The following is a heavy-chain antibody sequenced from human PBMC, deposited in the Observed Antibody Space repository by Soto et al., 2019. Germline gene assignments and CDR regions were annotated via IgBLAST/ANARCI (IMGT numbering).Heavy chain of an antibody. CDR3: AKGRGSDSLAVLHY. Sequence: EVQLLESGGGLVQPGGSVRLSCAAFGFTFSSYAMSWVRQAPGKGLEWVSGIGGGGDYTYYADSVKGRFSVSKDNSKNTLYLQMNSLRPEDTAIYYCAKGRGSDSLAVLHYWGQETLVTVSS. CDR2: IGGGGDYT. D-gene: IGHD2-15*01. V-gene: IGHV3-23*01. J-gene: IGHJ4*02. CDR1: GFTFSSYA.